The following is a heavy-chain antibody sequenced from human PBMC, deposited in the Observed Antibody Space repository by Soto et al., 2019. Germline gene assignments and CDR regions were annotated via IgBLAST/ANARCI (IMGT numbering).Heavy chain of an antibody. D-gene: IGHD6-19*01. J-gene: IGHJ4*02. V-gene: IGHV3-23*01. Sequence: EVQLLESGGGLVQPGESLRLSCAASGFTFSSYAMSWVRQAPGKGLEWVSTISGSGGSTHYADYVKGQFTISRDNSKNMLYLQVNSLGAEATAVSYCGQSIVAVPGPVEYWGKGKQVHVSS. CDR2: ISGSGGST. CDR3: GQSIVAVPGPVEY. CDR1: GFTFSSYA.